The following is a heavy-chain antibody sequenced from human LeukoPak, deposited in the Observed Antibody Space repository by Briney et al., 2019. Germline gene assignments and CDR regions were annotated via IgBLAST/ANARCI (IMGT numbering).Heavy chain of an antibody. CDR3: ARMDRSIFGVVIIDY. J-gene: IGHJ4*02. CDR2: IYYSGST. Sequence: SETLSLTCTVSGGSISSGGYYWRWIRQHPGKGLEWIGYIYYSGSTYSNPSLKSRVTISVDTSKNQFSLKLSSVTAADTAVYYCARMDRSIFGVVIIDYWGQGTLVTVSS. D-gene: IGHD3-3*01. CDR1: GGSISSGGYY. V-gene: IGHV4-31*03.